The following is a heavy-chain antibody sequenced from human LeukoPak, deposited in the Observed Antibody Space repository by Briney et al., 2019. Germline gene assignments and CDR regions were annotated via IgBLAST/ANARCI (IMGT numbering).Heavy chain of an antibody. CDR2: IYYTGAT. CDR3: AKYGGSGWVIDY. J-gene: IGHJ4*02. D-gene: IGHD6-19*01. CDR1: GGSISNYY. V-gene: IGHV4-59*08. Sequence: PSETLSLTCTASGGSISNYYWTWIRQPPGKGLEWIGYIYYTGATSYNPSLKSRVTISVDTSKNQFSLKPTSVTAADTAVYYCAKYGGSGWVIDYWGQGTLVTVSS.